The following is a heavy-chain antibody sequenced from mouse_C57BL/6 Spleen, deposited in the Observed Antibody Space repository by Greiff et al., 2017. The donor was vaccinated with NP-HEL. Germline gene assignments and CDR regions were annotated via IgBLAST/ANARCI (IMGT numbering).Heavy chain of an antibody. V-gene: IGHV5S21*01. CDR1: GFTLSSYA. CDR2: ISSGGDYI. CDR3: ITTVVGAMDY. J-gene: IGHJ4*01. D-gene: IGHD1-1*01. Sequence: EVKLVESGEGLVKPGGSLKLSCAASGFTLSSYAMSWVRQTPEKRLEWVAYISSGGDYIYYADTVKGRFTISRDNARNTLYLKMSSLKSEDTAMYYCITTVVGAMDYWGQGTSVTVSS.